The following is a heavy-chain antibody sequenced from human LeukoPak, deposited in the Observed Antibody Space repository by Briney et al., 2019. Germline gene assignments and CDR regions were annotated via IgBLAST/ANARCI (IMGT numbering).Heavy chain of an antibody. CDR1: GFTFSSYS. J-gene: IGHJ2*01. V-gene: IGHV3-74*01. CDR3: ARVGTGSWYFDL. D-gene: IGHD3-10*01. Sequence: PGGSLRLSCAASGFTFSSYSMNWVRQAPGKGPVWVSRINPDGGRISYADSVQGRFTISRDNAKNTVYLQMNSLRAEDTAVYYCARVGTGSWYFDLWGRGTLVTFSS. CDR2: INPDGGRI.